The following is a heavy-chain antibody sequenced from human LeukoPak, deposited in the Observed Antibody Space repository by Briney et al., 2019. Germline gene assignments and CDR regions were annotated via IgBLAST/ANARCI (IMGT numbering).Heavy chain of an antibody. J-gene: IGHJ4*02. CDR3: ARRWFFDY. Sequence: PGGSLRLSCAASGFTFSSYSMNWVRQAPGKGLEWVAVISYDENDKYYADSVKGRFTISRDNSKNTLYLQMSSLRVEDTAVYYCARRWFFDYWGQGTLVTVSS. CDR2: ISYDENDK. CDR1: GFTFSSYS. V-gene: IGHV3-30*03. D-gene: IGHD4-23*01.